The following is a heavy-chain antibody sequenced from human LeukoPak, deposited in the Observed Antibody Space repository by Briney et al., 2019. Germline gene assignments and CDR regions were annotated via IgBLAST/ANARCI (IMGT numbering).Heavy chain of an antibody. CDR1: GFTFSSYS. CDR3: ARQQSSIVLMVYTYFFDY. V-gene: IGHV3-21*01. J-gene: IGHJ4*02. Sequence: PGGSLRLSCAASGFTFSSYSMNWVRQAPGKGLEWVSSISTSSSYIYYADSVKGRFTISRDNAKNSLYLQMNSLRAEDTAVYYCARQQSSIVLMVYTYFFDYWGQGTLVTVSS. D-gene: IGHD2-8*01. CDR2: ISTSSSYI.